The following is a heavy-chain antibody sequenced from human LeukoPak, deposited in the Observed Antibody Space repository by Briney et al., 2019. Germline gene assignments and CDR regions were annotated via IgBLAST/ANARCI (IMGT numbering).Heavy chain of an antibody. Sequence: GGSLRLSCAASGFTFSSYWMSWVRQAPGKGLEWVANIKLDGSEKYYVDSVKGRFTISRDNAKNSLYLQMNSLRAEDTAVYYCARRAYCSSTSCYRGYYYYYMDVWGKGTTVTVSS. J-gene: IGHJ6*03. CDR2: IKLDGSEK. CDR3: ARRAYCSSTSCYRGYYYYYMDV. CDR1: GFTFSSYW. V-gene: IGHV3-7*01. D-gene: IGHD2-2*02.